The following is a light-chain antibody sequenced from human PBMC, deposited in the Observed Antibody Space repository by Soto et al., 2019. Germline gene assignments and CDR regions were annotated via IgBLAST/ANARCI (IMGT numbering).Light chain of an antibody. V-gene: IGKV3-15*01. J-gene: IGKJ1*01. CDR1: QTVNSN. CDR3: QQYDAYWT. Sequence: EIVMTQSPATLSVSPGERSTLSFRASQTVNSNLAWYQQKPGQAPRLLIYGASARATGIPARFSGSGSGTEFTLTISNLQPDDFATYYCQQYDAYWTFGQGTKVDI. CDR2: GAS.